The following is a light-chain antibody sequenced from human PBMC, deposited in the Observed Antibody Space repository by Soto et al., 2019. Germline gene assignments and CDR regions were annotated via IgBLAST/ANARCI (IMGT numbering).Light chain of an antibody. CDR1: NSNIGTNN. CDR2: GNN. V-gene: IGLV1-44*01. CDR3: VAWDDGLNGHVV. Sequence: QSVLTQPPSASGTPGQRVAISCSGGNSNIGTNNVNWYQQLQGTAPKLLSYGNNQRPSGVPDRFSGSRSGTSASLAISGLQSEDEADYYCVAWDDGLNGHVVFGGGTKVTVL. J-gene: IGLJ2*01.